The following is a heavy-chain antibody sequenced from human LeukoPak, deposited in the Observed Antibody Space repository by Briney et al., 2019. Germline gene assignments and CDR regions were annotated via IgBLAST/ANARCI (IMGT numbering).Heavy chain of an antibody. CDR2: INPNSGGT. V-gene: IGHV1-2*02. J-gene: IGHJ4*02. D-gene: IGHD2-2*01. CDR3: ARDRGYCSSTSCSAVLFDY. Sequence: ASVKVSCNASGYTFTGYYMHWVRQAPGQGLEWMGWINPNSGGTNYAQKFQGRVTMTRDTPISTAYMELSRLRSDDTAVYYCARDRGYCSSTSCSAVLFDYWGQGTLVTVSS. CDR1: GYTFTGYY.